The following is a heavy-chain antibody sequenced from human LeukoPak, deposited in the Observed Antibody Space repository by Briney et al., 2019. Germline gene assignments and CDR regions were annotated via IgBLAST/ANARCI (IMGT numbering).Heavy chain of an antibody. Sequence: GGSLRLSCAASGFTFSSCWMHWVRQAPGKGLVWVSRINSDGSSTSYADSVKGRFTISRDNAKNTVYLQMNSLRAEDTAVYYCAREGVVVAAATSNAFDIWGQGTMVTVSS. J-gene: IGHJ3*02. CDR2: INSDGSST. CDR1: GFTFSSCW. CDR3: AREGVVVAAATSNAFDI. V-gene: IGHV3-74*01. D-gene: IGHD2-15*01.